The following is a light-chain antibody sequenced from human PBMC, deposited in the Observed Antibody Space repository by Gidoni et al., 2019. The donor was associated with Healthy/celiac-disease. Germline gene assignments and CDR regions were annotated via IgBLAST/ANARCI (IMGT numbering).Light chain of an antibody. CDR2: DAS. CDR3: QQRSNWPIT. V-gene: IGKV3-11*01. J-gene: IGKJ5*01. CDR1: QSVSSY. Sequence: EIVLTQSPATLSLSPGERATLSCRASQSVSSYLAWYQQKPGQAPRLLIYDASNRATGIPARFSGSGSGTDFTLTISSLEPEDFAVYYWQQRSNWPITFXXXTRLEIK.